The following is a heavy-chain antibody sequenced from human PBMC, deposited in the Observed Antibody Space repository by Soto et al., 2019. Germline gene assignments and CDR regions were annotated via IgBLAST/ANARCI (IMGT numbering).Heavy chain of an antibody. CDR3: AREGGSLIVLVRPTVYYGMDV. CDR2: IIPIFGTA. CDR1: GGTFTSSA. Sequence: GASLKVSCKASGGTFTSSAIGWVRQAPGQGLEWMGGIIPIFGTANYAQKFQGRVTITADESTSTAYMELSSLRSEDTAVYFCAREGGSLIVLVRPTVYYGMDVWGQGTTVTVSS. D-gene: IGHD2-8*02. V-gene: IGHV1-69*13. J-gene: IGHJ6*02.